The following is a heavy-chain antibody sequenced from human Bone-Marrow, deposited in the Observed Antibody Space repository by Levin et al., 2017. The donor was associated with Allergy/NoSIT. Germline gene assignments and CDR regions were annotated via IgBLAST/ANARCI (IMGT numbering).Heavy chain of an antibody. Sequence: ASVKVSCKASGYTFSSSAIHWVRQAPGQSLEWMGWITSGNGNTKYAQKFQGRITITRDTSASTVYLDLSSLTSEDTAVYYCARDQWDDLFNWFEPWGQGSLLTVSS. CDR1: GYTFSSSA. V-gene: IGHV1-3*01. J-gene: IGHJ5*02. D-gene: IGHD1-26*01. CDR3: ARDQWDDLFNWFEP. CDR2: ITSGNGNT.